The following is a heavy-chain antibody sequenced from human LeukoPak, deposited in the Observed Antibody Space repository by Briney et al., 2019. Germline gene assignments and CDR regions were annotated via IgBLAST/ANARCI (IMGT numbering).Heavy chain of an antibody. CDR2: INHSGST. CDR1: GGSFSGYY. Sequence: SETLSLTCAVYGGSFSGYYWSWIRQPPGKGLEWIGEINHSGSTNYNPSLKSRVTISVDTSKNQFSLKLSSVTAADTAVYYCARLRGYNQRGYFQHWGRGTLITVSS. V-gene: IGHV4-34*01. D-gene: IGHD5-18*01. CDR3: ARLRGYNQRGYFQH. J-gene: IGHJ1*01.